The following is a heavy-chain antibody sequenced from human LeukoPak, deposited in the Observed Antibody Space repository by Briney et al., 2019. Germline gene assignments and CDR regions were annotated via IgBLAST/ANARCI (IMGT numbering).Heavy chain of an antibody. CDR3: ARVSPRRQLLLSV. Sequence: SETLSLTCTVSGGSFGSYYWSWLRQPPGKGLEWIGYIYYSGSTNYNPSLTSRVTMSVDTSKNQFSLKLTSVTAADTAVYYCARVSPRRQLLLSVWGQGTLATVSS. J-gene: IGHJ4*02. CDR2: IYYSGST. V-gene: IGHV4-59*01. D-gene: IGHD2-2*01. CDR1: GGSFGSYY.